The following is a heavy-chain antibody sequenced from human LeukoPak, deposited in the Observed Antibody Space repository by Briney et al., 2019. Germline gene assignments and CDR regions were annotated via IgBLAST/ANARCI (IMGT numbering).Heavy chain of an antibody. V-gene: IGHV1-8*01. D-gene: IGHD2-15*01. CDR1: GYTFTSYD. CDR3: AKDPRRIDPAPY. J-gene: IGHJ4*02. Sequence: ASVKVSCKASGYTFTSYDINWVRQATGQGLEWMGWMNPNSGNTGYAQKFQGRVTMTRNTSISTAYMELSSLRSEDTAVYYCAKDPRRIDPAPYWGQGTLVTVSS. CDR2: MNPNSGNT.